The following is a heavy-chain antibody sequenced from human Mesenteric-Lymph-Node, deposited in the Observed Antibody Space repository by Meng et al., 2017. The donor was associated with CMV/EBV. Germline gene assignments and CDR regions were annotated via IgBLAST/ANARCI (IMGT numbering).Heavy chain of an antibody. D-gene: IGHD6-19*01. CDR2: MNPNSGNT. J-gene: IGHJ3*02. CDR3: IRSRGIDGGAFDI. V-gene: IGHV1-8*03. Sequence: ASVKVSCKASGYTFTGYYMHWVRQATGQGLEWMGWMNPNSGNTGYAQKFQGRVTITRNTSISTAYMELSSLRSEDTAVYYCIRSRGIDGGAFDIWGQGTMVTVSS. CDR1: GYTFTGYY.